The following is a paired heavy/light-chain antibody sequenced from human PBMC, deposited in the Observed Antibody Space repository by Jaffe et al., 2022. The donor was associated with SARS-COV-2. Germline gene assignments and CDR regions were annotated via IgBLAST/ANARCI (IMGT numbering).Light chain of an antibody. CDR3: QQYENYPYT. CDR1: QSISAW. V-gene: IGKV1-5*03. J-gene: IGKJ2*01. CDR2: KAS. Sequence: DIQVTQSPSTLSASVGDRVTITCRASQSISAWLAWYRQKPGKAPEVLIYKASYLETGVPSRFSGSGSGPEYTLTISSLQPDDFATYYCQQYENYPYTFGQGTKLVIK.
Heavy chain of an antibody. CDR2: ISSTSSSI. D-gene: IGHD5-12*01. Sequence: EALLAESGGGLVRPGGSLRLSCVVSGGTFSSDTFNWVRQAPGKGLEWVASISSTSSSIYYIDSVKGRFTISRDNAQNSLYLEMDSLRAEDTAVYYCARDSGHSGYADYFDSWGQGTLVTVSS. CDR1: GGTFSSDT. J-gene: IGHJ4*02. V-gene: IGHV3-21*01. CDR3: ARDSGHSGYADYFDS.